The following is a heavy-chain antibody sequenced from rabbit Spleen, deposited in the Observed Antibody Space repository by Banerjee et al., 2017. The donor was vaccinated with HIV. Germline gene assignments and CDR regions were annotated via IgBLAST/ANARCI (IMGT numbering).Heavy chain of an antibody. CDR3: ARHDSYGGASYVYAGYYGMDL. J-gene: IGHJ6*01. V-gene: IGHV1S40*01. Sequence: QSLEESGGGLVKPGASLTLTCTASGVSFSSNHYMCWVRQAPGKGLEWIACIEGGNSAFSYFASWAKGRFTISKTSSTTVTLQMTSLTAADTATYFCARHDSYGGASYVYAGYYGMDLWGQGTLVTVS. CDR1: GVSFSSNHY. CDR2: IEGGNSAFS. D-gene: IGHD6-1*01.